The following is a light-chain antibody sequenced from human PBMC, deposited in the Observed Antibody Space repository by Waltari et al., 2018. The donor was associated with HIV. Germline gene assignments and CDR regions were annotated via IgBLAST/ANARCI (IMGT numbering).Light chain of an antibody. CDR1: QSVSSSY. CDR2: GAS. J-gene: IGKJ3*01. V-gene: IGKV3-20*01. CDR3: QQYGSSPRT. Sequence: EIVLTQSPGTLSLSPGERATLSCRASQSVSSSYLAWYQQKPGQAPRLLIYGASSRATGIPDRFSGSGSGTDFTLTISGLAPEDFAVYYCQQYGSSPRTFGPGTKVDIK.